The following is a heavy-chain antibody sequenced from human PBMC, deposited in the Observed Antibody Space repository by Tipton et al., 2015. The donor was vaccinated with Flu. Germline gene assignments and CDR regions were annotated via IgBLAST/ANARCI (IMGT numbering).Heavy chain of an antibody. CDR2: IYYSGNT. D-gene: IGHD4-23*01. J-gene: IGHJ4*02. Sequence: TLSLTCTVSGGSISSYYWSWIRQPPGKGLELIGYIYYSGNTNYNPSFKSGVTISVDTSKNQFSLKLSSVTAADTAVYYCARVYGGRVAYWGQGTLVTVSS. CDR3: ARVYGGRVAY. V-gene: IGHV4-59*01. CDR1: GGSISSYY.